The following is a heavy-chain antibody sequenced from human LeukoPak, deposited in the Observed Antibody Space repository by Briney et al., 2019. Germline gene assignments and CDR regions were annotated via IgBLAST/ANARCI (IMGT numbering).Heavy chain of an antibody. V-gene: IGHV3-7*01. CDR1: GFTFSSYW. CDR2: IKQDGSEK. D-gene: IGHD4-23*01. CDR3: ARVVLELETTVVLGAFDI. Sequence: GGSLRLSCAASGFTFSSYWMSWVRQAPGKGLEWVANIKQDGSEKYYVDSVKGRFTISRDNAKNSLYLQMNSLRAEDTAVYYRARVVLELETTVVLGAFDIWGQGTMVTVSS. J-gene: IGHJ3*02.